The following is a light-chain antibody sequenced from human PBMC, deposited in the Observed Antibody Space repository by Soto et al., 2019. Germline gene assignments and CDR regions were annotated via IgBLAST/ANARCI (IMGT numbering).Light chain of an antibody. CDR2: DAS. V-gene: IGKV3-11*01. CDR1: QSVSSY. Sequence: EIVLTQSPATLSLSPGERATLSCRASQSVSSYLAWYQQKPGQAPRLLIYDASNRATGIPARFSGSGSVTGFTLTISSLEPEDFAVNYCQQSINWPLTFCGGTKVEIK. J-gene: IGKJ4*01. CDR3: QQSINWPLT.